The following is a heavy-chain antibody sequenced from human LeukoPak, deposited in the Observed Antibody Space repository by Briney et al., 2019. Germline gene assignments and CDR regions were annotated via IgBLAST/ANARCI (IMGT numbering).Heavy chain of an antibody. CDR2: INPSGGST. CDR1: GYTFTSYY. V-gene: IGHV1-46*01. D-gene: IGHD6-19*01. Sequence: ASVKVSCKASGYTFTSYYMHWVRQAPGQGLEWMGIINPSGGSTSYAQKFQGRVTMTRDTSTSTVYMELSSLRSEDTAVYYCARGGSSGWQESYYYYGMDVWGQGTTVTVSS. CDR3: ARGGSSGWQESYYYYGMDV. J-gene: IGHJ6*02.